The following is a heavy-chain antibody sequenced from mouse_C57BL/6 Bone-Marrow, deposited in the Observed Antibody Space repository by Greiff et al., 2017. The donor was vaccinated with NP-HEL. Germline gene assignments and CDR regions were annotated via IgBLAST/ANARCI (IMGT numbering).Heavy chain of an antibody. CDR2: IYPGDGDT. Sequence: LQESGPELVKPGASVKISCKASGYAFSSSWMNWVKQRPGQGLEWIGRIYPGDGDTNYNGKFKGKATLTADKSSSTAYMQLSSLTSEDSAVYYCARGGYSRDYWGQGTTLTVSS. CDR1: GYAFSSSW. CDR3: ARGGYSRDY. V-gene: IGHV1-82*01. J-gene: IGHJ2*01. D-gene: IGHD2-3*01.